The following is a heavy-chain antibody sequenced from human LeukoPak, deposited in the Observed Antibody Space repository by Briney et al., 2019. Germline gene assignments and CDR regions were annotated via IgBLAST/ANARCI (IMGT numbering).Heavy chain of an antibody. V-gene: IGHV4-30-4*01. Sequence: SETLSLTCTVSGGSISSGDYYWSWIRQAPEKGLEWIGYFYFSGNTNYNPSLKSRVTISVDTSKNQFSLKLTSVTAADTAVYFCARVLPTYYYDTSGYYFDYWGQGTLVTVSS. CDR3: ARVLPTYYYDTSGYYFDY. J-gene: IGHJ4*02. CDR2: FYFSGNT. CDR1: GGSISSGDYY. D-gene: IGHD3-22*01.